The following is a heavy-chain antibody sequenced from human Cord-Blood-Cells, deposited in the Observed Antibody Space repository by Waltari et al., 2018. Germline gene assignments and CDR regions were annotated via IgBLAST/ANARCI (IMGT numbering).Heavy chain of an antibody. CDR1: GYSFTSSW. V-gene: IGHV5-51*01. CDR3: ARHAMSYSGSYYALDY. J-gene: IGHJ4*02. Sequence: EVQLVQSGAEVKKPGESLKISCKGSGYSFTSSWNGWVRQMPGKGLEWMGIIYPGDSDTRYSPSFQGQVTISADKSISTAYLQWSSLKASDTAMYYCARHAMSYSGSYYALDYWGQGTLVTVSS. CDR2: IYPGDSDT. D-gene: IGHD1-26*01.